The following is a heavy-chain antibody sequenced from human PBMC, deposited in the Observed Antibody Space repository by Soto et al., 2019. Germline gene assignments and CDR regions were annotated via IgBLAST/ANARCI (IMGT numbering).Heavy chain of an antibody. Sequence: TLSLTCTVSGGSISSGGYYWSWIRQHPGKGLEGIGYIYYSGSTYYNPSLKSRVTISVDTSKNQFSLKLSSVTAADTAVYYCARAAPNPFYGDYRGGMDVWGQGTTVTVSS. D-gene: IGHD4-17*01. J-gene: IGHJ6*02. CDR1: GGSISSGGYY. CDR3: ARAAPNPFYGDYRGGMDV. CDR2: IYYSGST. V-gene: IGHV4-31*03.